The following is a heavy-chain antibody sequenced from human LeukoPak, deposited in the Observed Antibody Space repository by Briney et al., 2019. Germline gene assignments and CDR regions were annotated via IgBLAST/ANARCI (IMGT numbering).Heavy chain of an antibody. CDR1: GYTFTSYG. CDR2: ISAYNGNT. Sequence: ASVKVSCKASGYTFTSYGISWVRQAPGQGLEWMGWISAYNGNTNYAQKLQGRVTMTTDTSTSTAYMELRSLRSDDTAVYYCARGSYSSGWYFGLHYYYMDVWGKGTTVTISS. V-gene: IGHV1-18*01. J-gene: IGHJ6*03. CDR3: ARGSYSSGWYFGLHYYYMDV. D-gene: IGHD6-19*01.